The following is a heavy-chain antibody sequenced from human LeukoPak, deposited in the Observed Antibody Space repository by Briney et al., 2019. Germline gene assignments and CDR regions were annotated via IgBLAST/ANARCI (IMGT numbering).Heavy chain of an antibody. D-gene: IGHD4-17*01. CDR2: ISSTSTNI. CDR1: RFTFSTYS. CDR3: VRNDGDDAFDI. J-gene: IGHJ3*02. Sequence: GGSLRLSCAASRFTFSTYSMNWVRQAPGRGLEWVSYISSTSTNIYYKDSVKGRFTISRDNAKKSLYLHMTSLRAEDTAVYYCVRNDGDDAFDIWGQGTMVTVSS. V-gene: IGHV3-48*01.